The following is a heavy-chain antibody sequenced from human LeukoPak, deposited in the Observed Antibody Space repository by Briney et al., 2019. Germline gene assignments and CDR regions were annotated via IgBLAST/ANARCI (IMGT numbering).Heavy chain of an antibody. CDR3: ARVPLSSGYYHSNWFDP. CDR1: GGSISSYY. CDR2: IYYSGST. D-gene: IGHD3-22*01. V-gene: IGHV4-59*01. J-gene: IGHJ5*02. Sequence: SETLSLTCTVSGGSISSYYWSWIRQPPGKGLEWIGYIYYSGSTNCNPSLKSRVTISVDTSKNQFSLKLSSVTAADTAVYYCARVPLSSGYYHSNWFDPWGQGTLVTVSS.